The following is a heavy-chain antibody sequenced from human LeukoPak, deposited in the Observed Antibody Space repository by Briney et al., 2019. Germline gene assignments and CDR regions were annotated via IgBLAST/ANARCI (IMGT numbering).Heavy chain of an antibody. CDR1: GFTLSNAW. CDR3: VRAHHPGGWFDP. CDR2: INQDGGEI. Sequence: PGGSLRLSCAASGFTLSNAWMNWVRQAPGKGLEWVASINQDGGEIHYVDSVKGRFTISRDNAKNSLYLQMNSLTAEGTAVHYCVRAHHPGGWFDPWGQGTLVTVSS. D-gene: IGHD3-10*01. J-gene: IGHJ5*02. V-gene: IGHV3-7*04.